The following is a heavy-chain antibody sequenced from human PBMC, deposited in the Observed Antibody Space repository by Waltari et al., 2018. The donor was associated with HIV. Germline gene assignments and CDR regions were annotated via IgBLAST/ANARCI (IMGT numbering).Heavy chain of an antibody. J-gene: IGHJ4*02. CDR2: IIPIFGTA. CDR1: GGTFSSYA. CDR3: ARGGDGSSFDY. D-gene: IGHD1-26*01. Sequence: QVQLVQSGAEVKKPGSSVKVSCKASGGTFSSYAIRWGRQGPGQGLEWMGGIIPIFGTANYAQKFQGSVTITADACTGTAYMVLGSLRSEDTAVYYCARGGDGSSFDYWGQGTLVTVSS. V-gene: IGHV1-69*12.